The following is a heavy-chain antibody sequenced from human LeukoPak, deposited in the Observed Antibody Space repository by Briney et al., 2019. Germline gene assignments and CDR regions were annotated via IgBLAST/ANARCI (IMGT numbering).Heavy chain of an antibody. CDR2: IRSKAYGGTT. D-gene: IGHD3-10*01. CDR1: GFTFGDYG. CDR3: TGSFGELTFFDY. J-gene: IGHJ4*02. Sequence: GRSLRLSCTTSGFTFGDYGMSWVRQAPGKGLEWVGFIRSKAYGGTTEYAASVKGRFTISRDDSKSIAYLQMNSLKTEDTAVYYCTGSFGELTFFDYWGQGTLVTVSS. V-gene: IGHV3-49*04.